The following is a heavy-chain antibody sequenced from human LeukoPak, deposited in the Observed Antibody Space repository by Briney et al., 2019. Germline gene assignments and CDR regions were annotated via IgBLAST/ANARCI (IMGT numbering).Heavy chain of an antibody. CDR2: IRAYNGKK. V-gene: IGHV1-18*01. CDR3: ARDQFLPYYYDSSGYYPFDY. J-gene: IGHJ4*02. CDR1: GFTFTSYD. D-gene: IGHD3-22*01. Sequence: GGSLRLSCTASGFTFTSYDISWVRQAPGQGLEWVGRIRAYNGKKNYAQTLQGRVTMTTDTSTSTAYRELRSLRCDDTAVYYCARDQFLPYYYDSSGYYPFDYWGQGTLVTASS.